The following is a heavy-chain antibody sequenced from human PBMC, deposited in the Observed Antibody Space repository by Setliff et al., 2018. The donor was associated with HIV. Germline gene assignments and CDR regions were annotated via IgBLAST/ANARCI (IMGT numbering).Heavy chain of an antibody. CDR3: ARVRLELRQDWFDS. Sequence: AETLSLTCAVYGGSFSDYYWSWIRQPPGKGLEWIGEINHSGSTNYNPSLKRRVTISVDTSKNQFSLKLNSVTAADTAVDYCARVRLELRQDWFDSWGQERPVTVSS. CDR2: INHSGST. J-gene: IGHJ5*01. D-gene: IGHD1-7*01. CDR1: GGSFSDYY. V-gene: IGHV4-34*01.